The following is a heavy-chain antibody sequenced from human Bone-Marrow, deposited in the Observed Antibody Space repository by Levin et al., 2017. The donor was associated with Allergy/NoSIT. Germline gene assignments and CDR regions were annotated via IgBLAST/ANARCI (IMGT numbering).Heavy chain of an antibody. CDR2: IIPIFGTA. J-gene: IGHJ6*03. CDR1: GGTFSSYA. V-gene: IGHV1-69*13. CDR3: ARALEPYDIVVVKAAPYDYYYMDG. Sequence: ASVKVSCKASGGTFSSYAISWVRQAPGQGLEWMGWIIPIFGTANYAQKFQGSVTITADESTITSYMMLSSLRSEDTAEYYCARALEPYDIVVVKAAPYDYYYMDGWGKGTTVTVSS. D-gene: IGHD2-2*01.